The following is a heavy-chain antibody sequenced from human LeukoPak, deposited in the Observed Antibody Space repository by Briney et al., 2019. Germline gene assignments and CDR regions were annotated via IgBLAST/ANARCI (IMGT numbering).Heavy chain of an antibody. CDR3: ARGLVPDY. D-gene: IGHD3-9*01. CDR2: ISSSSSYI. J-gene: IGHJ4*02. CDR1: GFFFSSYA. V-gene: IGHV3-21*01. Sequence: GRSLRLSCAASGFFFSSYALHWVRQAPGKGLEWVSSISSSSSYIYYADSVKGRFTISRDNAKNSLYLQMNSLRAEDTAVYYCARGLVPDYWGQGTLVPVSS.